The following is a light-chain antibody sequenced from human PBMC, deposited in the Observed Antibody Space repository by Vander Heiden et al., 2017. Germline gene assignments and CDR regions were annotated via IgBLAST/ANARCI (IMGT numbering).Light chain of an antibody. V-gene: IGKV4-1*01. J-gene: IGKJ1*01. CDR1: QSCLYSSNNKNY. CDR2: WAS. Sequence: DVVMTQSSVGIAVSLGERATINCKSSQSCLYSSNNKNYLAWYQQKPGQPPKLLIYWASTREPGVPDRFSDSGSRPDFTLTISSLQAEDVPVNYCQQYESKLGTFGQGTKVEIK. CDR3: QQYESKLGT.